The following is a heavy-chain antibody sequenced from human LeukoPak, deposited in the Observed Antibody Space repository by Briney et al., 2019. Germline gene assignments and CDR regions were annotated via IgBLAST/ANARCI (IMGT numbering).Heavy chain of an antibody. CDR1: GYTFTSYD. CDR3: ARGSLWSGYLLIDY. J-gene: IGHJ4*02. Sequence: ASVKVSCKASGYTFTSYDINWVRQATGQGLEWMGWMNPNSGNTGYAQKFQGRVTITRNTSISTAYMELSSLRSEDTAVYYCARGSLWSGYLLIDYWGQGTLVTVSS. V-gene: IGHV1-8*03. D-gene: IGHD3-3*01. CDR2: MNPNSGNT.